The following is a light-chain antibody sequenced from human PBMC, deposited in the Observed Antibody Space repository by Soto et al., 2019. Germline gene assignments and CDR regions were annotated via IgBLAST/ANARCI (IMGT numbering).Light chain of an antibody. CDR1: QSLSGN. V-gene: IGKV3-15*01. J-gene: IGKJ1*01. CDR3: EEYGSSART. CDR2: RAS. Sequence: RKLAPSTLDESPVRKATRSCRASQSLSGNYLAWYQQTPGQAPRVLIYRASIRATGIPARFSGSGSGTEFTLTISCLQSEDFAVYYCEEYGSSARTFGQGTKVDI.